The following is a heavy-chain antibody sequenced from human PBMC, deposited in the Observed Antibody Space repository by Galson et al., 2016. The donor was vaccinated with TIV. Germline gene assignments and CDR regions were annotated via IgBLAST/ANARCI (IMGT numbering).Heavy chain of an antibody. V-gene: IGHV4-39*07. D-gene: IGHD2-15*01. CDR1: GGPITDISYY. Sequence: SETLSLTCTVSGGPITDISYYWGWIRQPPGKGLEWIASIYYSGTYYNPSLKSRVPLTVDTSKNQFSLKLTSVTAAATAFYYCAREKVPPGPDIDIWFDPWGQGSLVTVSS. J-gene: IGHJ5*02. CDR3: AREKVPPGPDIDIWFDP. CDR2: IYYSGT.